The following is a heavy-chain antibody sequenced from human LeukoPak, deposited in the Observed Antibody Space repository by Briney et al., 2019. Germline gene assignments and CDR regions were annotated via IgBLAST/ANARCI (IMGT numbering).Heavy chain of an antibody. Sequence: ASEPLSLTCSGSGGSIRSYYCSWIRQPPGKGLEWIGYMYNSGSTNYNPSLKRRVTISIDTSKKQVPLRLSSVTAADTAVYYCARQGSGGRSFDVWGQGTMVTVSS. D-gene: IGHD1-26*01. J-gene: IGHJ3*01. CDR3: ARQGSGGRSFDV. CDR1: GGSIRSYY. V-gene: IGHV4-59*08. CDR2: MYNSGST.